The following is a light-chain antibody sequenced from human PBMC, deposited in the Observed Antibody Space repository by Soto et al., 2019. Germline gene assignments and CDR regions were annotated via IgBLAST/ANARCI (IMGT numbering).Light chain of an antibody. Sequence: DIQMTQSPSTLSASVGDRVTITCRASQSISSWLAWYQQKPGKAPKLLIYAASSLQIGVPSRFSGGGFGTDFTLTISSLQTEDFATYYCQQNYSPPPITFGQGTRLENK. J-gene: IGKJ5*01. CDR1: QSISSW. CDR2: AAS. CDR3: QQNYSPPPIT. V-gene: IGKV1-39*01.